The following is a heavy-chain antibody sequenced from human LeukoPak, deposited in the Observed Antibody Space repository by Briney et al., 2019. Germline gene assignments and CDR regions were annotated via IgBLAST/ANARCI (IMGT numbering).Heavy chain of an antibody. CDR2: IYYSGST. Sequence: PSETLSLTCTVSGGSISSHYWSWIRQPPGKGLEWIGYIYYSGSTNYNPSLRSRVTISVDTSKNQFSPKLSSVTAADTAVYYCARGGCSSTSCWDWFDPWGQGTLVTVSS. CDR3: ARGGCSSTSCWDWFDP. D-gene: IGHD2-2*01. V-gene: IGHV4-59*11. J-gene: IGHJ5*02. CDR1: GGSISSHY.